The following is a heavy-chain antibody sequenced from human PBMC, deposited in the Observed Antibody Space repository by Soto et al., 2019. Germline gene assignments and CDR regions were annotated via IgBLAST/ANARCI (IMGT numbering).Heavy chain of an antibody. CDR2: IYPSGSS. D-gene: IGHD6-19*01. CDR1: SGSISSSNW. V-gene: IGHV4-4*02. CDR3: ARRTGWAQSSYYFDY. Sequence: QVQLQESGPGLVKPSGTLSLTCAVSSGSISSSNWWSWVRQAPGKGLEWIGEIYPSGSSNYNPSLMSRVTISVDKSQNQFSLKLGSVTAADTAVYYCARRTGWAQSSYYFDYWGQGTLVTVSS. J-gene: IGHJ4*02.